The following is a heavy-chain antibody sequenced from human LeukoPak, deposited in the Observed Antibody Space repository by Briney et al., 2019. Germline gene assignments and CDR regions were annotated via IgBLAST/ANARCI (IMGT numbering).Heavy chain of an antibody. CDR3: ARGLHIVATITVYGMDV. D-gene: IGHD5-12*01. J-gene: IGHJ6*02. Sequence: ASVKVSCKASGCAFTSYDINWARQATGQGLEWMGWMKPNSGNTGYAQKFQGRVTMTRNTSISTAYMELSSLRSEDTAVYYCARGLHIVATITVYGMDVWGQGTTVTLSS. CDR2: MKPNSGNT. CDR1: GCAFTSYD. V-gene: IGHV1-8*01.